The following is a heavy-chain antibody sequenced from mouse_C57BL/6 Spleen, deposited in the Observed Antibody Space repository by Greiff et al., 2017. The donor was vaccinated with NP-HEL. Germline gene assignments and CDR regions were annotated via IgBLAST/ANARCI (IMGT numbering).Heavy chain of an antibody. J-gene: IGHJ4*01. V-gene: IGHV1-18*01. CDR2: INPNNGGT. CDR3: ARSPFAGTYYAMDY. D-gene: IGHD3-3*01. CDR1: GYTFTDYN. Sequence: VQLQQSGPELVKPGASVKIPCKASGYTFTDYNMDWVKQSHGKSLEWIGDINPNNGGTIYNQKFKGKATLTVDKSSSTAYMELRSLTSEDTAVYYCARSPFAGTYYAMDYWGQGTSVTVSS.